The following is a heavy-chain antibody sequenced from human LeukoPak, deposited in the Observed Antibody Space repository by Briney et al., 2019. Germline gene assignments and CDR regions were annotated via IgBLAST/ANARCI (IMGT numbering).Heavy chain of an antibody. V-gene: IGHV3-64*01. CDR1: GFTFSSYA. CDR3: ARDRGGTTVTCWFDP. CDR2: ISSNGGST. D-gene: IGHD4-11*01. J-gene: IGHJ5*02. Sequence: GGSLRLSCAASGFTFSSYAMHWVRQAPGKGLEYVSAISSNGGSTYYANSVKGRFTISRDNSKNTLYLQMGSLRAEDMAVYYCARDRGGTTVTCWFDPWGQGTLVAVSS.